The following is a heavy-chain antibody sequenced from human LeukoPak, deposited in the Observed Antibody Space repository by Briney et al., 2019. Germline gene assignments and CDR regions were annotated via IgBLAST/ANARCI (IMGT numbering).Heavy chain of an antibody. V-gene: IGHV3-48*03. CDR3: ARAGIHSGYDVRDRGYYYGMDV. Sequence: PGGSLRLSCAASGFTFSSYEMSWVRQAPGKGLEWVSYISSRGSTIYYADSVKGRFTISRDNAKNSLYLQMNSLRAEDTAVYYCARAGIHSGYDVRDRGYYYGMDVWGKGTTVTVSS. D-gene: IGHD5-12*01. J-gene: IGHJ6*04. CDR2: ISSRGSTI. CDR1: GFTFSSYE.